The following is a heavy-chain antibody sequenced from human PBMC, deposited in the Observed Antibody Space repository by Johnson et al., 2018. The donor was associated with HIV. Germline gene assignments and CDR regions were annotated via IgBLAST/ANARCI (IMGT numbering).Heavy chain of an antibody. V-gene: IGHV3-74*02. J-gene: IGHJ3*01. CDR1: GFTLSSYW. D-gene: IGHD3-22*01. CDR2: INSDGSSS. CDR3: VRRFYDSSAFDV. Sequence: VQLVESGGGVVQPGRSLRLSCAASGFTLSSYWMHWVRQVPGKGPVWVSRINSDGSSSAYADSVKGRFTISRDNSKNTVFLQMSSLRSEDTAVYYCVRRFYDSSAFDVWGQGTVVTVSS.